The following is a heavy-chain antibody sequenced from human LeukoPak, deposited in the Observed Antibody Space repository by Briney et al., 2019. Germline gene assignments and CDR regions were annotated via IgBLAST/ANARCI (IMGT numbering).Heavy chain of an antibody. Sequence: TGGSLRLSCAASGFTFSSYAMHWVRQAPGMGLEYVSAISSNGGSTYYANSVKGRFTISRDNSKNTLYLQMGSLRAEDMAVYYCARDLRPADYDILTGPGAFDYWGQGTLVTVSS. V-gene: IGHV3-64*01. J-gene: IGHJ4*02. CDR2: ISSNGGST. CDR1: GFTFSSYA. CDR3: ARDLRPADYDILTGPGAFDY. D-gene: IGHD3-9*01.